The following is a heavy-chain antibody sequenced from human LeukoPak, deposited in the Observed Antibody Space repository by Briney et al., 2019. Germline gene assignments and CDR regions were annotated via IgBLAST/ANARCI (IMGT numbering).Heavy chain of an antibody. V-gene: IGHV4-4*09. J-gene: IGHJ4*02. D-gene: IGHD2-2*01. CDR3: ARHRSPSSLSFFDI. CDR1: GGSFSGYY. CDR2: IYTSETT. Sequence: SETLSLTCAVYGGSFSGYYWSWIRQPPGKGLEWIGYIYTSETTNFNPALGSRVTISIDTSKNQVSLRLSSVTAADTALYYCARHRSPSSLSFFDIWGQGMLVIVSS.